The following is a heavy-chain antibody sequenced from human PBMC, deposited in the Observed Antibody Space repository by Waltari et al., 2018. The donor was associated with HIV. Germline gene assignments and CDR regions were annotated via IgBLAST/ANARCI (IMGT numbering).Heavy chain of an antibody. Sequence: QVQLVESGGGVVQPGGSLRLSCDASGLTFSTSGMHWARQTPGKGLQWLAFIRYDGGKKYYEDSVKGRFSISRDNSKTTLYLQMKSLRPEDTALYYCAKDGAWEVVGGFDSWGQGTLVTVSS. D-gene: IGHD1-26*01. CDR1: GLTFSTSG. CDR2: IRYDGGKK. CDR3: AKDGAWEVVGGFDS. J-gene: IGHJ4*02. V-gene: IGHV3-30*02.